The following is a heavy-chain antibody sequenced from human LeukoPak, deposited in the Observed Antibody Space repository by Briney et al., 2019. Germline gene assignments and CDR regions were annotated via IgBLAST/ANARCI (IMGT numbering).Heavy chain of an antibody. V-gene: IGHV3-48*04. CDR2: ISSSGRII. Sequence: GGSLRLSCAASGFTFSTYSMNWVRQAPGKGLEWVAHISSSGRIIYYVDSVKGRFTISRDNAQNSLYLQMNSLRAEDTAIYYCVRDRGTYRPIDYWGQGTLVTVSS. CDR3: VRDRGTYRPIDY. J-gene: IGHJ4*02. CDR1: GFTFSTYS. D-gene: IGHD1-26*01.